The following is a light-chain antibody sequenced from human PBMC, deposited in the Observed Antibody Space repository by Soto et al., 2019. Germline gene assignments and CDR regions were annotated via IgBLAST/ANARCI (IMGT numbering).Light chain of an antibody. V-gene: IGKV3-20*01. J-gene: IGKJ1*01. CDR3: QQYSNSQLT. CDR1: QTGSDSC. CDR2: GVS. Sequence: EILLSHSPARLSLSRRDIDTLCCRASQTGSDSCLAWYQQKSGQAPRLLVYGVSTRATGIPDRFSGSGSGTEFTLTISRLEPEDFAVYYCQQYSNSQLTFGRGTKVDIK.